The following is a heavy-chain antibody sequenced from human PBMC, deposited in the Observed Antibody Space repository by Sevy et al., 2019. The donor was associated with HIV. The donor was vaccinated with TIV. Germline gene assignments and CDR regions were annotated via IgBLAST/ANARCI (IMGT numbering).Heavy chain of an antibody. D-gene: IGHD3-22*01. CDR3: VREGVGGSGYPH. CDR2: MNPNSGNT. CDR1: GYTFTSYD. J-gene: IGHJ4*02. V-gene: IGHV1-8*01. Sequence: ASVKVSCKASGYTFTSYDINWVRQATGQGLEWMGWMNPNSGNTGYAQKFQGRVTMTRNASISTAYMELSSLRSEDTAVYYCVREGVGGSGYPHWGQGTLVTVSS.